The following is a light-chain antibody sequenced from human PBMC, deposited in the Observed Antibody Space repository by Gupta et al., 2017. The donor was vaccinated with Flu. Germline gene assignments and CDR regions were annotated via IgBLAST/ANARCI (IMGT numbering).Light chain of an antibody. CDR1: QSVSNSY. Sequence: EIVLTQSPGTLSSSPGERDSLSCRASQSVSNSYFAWYQQKPGQAPRLLIYDASKRAAGVPDRFSDSESGTDFTLTIGSLEPEDFAVYYCQQECNSPWTFGQGTKVENK. V-gene: IGKV3-20*01. CDR2: DAS. J-gene: IGKJ1*01. CDR3: QQECNSPWT.